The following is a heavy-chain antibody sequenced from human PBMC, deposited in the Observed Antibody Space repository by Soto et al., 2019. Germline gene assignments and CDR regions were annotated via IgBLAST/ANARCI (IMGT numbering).Heavy chain of an antibody. CDR2: IKSKTDGGTT. J-gene: IGHJ4*02. D-gene: IGHD3-3*01. Sequence: EVQLVESGGGLVKPGGSLRLSCAASGFTFSNAWMNWVRQAPGKGLEWVGRIKSKTDGGTTDYSAPVKGRFTISRDDSKNTLYLQMNSLKTEDTAVYYCTTEDDSWGYFDYWGQGTLVTVSS. CDR1: GFTFSNAW. V-gene: IGHV3-15*07. CDR3: TTEDDSWGYFDY.